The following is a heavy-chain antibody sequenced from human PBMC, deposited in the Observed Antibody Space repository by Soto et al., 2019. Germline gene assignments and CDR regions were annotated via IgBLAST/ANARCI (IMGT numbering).Heavy chain of an antibody. V-gene: IGHV3-48*01. CDR3: TRRAYMAV. CDR2: ISSGSSTI. Sequence: PGGSLRLSCAASGFTFSTYSMNWVRQAPGKGLEWVSYISSGSSTIYYADSVKGRFTISRDNAKNSLYLQMDSLRAEDTAVYYATRRAYMAVWGTGTTVPGSS. J-gene: IGHJ6*03. D-gene: IGHD2-2*01. CDR1: GFTFSTYS.